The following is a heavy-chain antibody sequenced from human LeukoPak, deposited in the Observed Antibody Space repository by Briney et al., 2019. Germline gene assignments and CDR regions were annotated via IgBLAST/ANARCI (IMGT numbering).Heavy chain of an antibody. V-gene: IGHV3-74*01. CDR2: INSDGSTT. D-gene: IGHD2-2*02. CDR1: GFTFSPYW. J-gene: IGHJ4*02. CDR3: ARGTALQDY. Sequence: GGSLRLSCAASGFTFSPYWMHWVRQAPGKGLVWVSHINSDGSTTSYADSVKGRFTISRDNAQNTLYLQMNSLRAEDTAVYYCARGTALQDYWGQGTLVTVSS.